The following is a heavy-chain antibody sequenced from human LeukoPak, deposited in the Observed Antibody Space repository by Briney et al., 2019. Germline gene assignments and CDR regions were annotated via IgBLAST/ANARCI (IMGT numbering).Heavy chain of an antibody. V-gene: IGHV3-66*02. J-gene: IGHJ6*02. CDR2: IYSGGST. D-gene: IGHD2-2*01. CDR1: GFTVSSNY. Sequence: PGGSLRLSCAASGFTVSSNYMSWVRQAPGKGLEWVSVIYSGGSTYYADSVKGRFTISRDNPKNTLYLQMNSLRAEDTAVYYCAREIVVVPAASRTHYYYYGMDVWGQGTTVTVSS. CDR3: AREIVVVPAASRTHYYYYGMDV.